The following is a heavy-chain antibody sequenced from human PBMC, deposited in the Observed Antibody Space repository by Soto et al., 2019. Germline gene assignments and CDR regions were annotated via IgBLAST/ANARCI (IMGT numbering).Heavy chain of an antibody. CDR2: VYYNGST. Sequence: SETLSLTCTVSGGPIAPFYWTWIRQSPGKGLESIGYVYYNGSTNYNPALKGRVTISLDTSKSQFSLRLNSVTAADTAVYYCARTRGRGQWRDFYFDFWGQGSLVTVSS. J-gene: IGHJ4*02. D-gene: IGHD6-19*01. CDR3: ARTRGRGQWRDFYFDF. CDR1: GGPIAPFY. V-gene: IGHV4-59*12.